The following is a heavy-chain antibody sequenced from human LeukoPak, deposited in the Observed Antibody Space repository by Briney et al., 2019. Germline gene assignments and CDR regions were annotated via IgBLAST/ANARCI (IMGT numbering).Heavy chain of an antibody. CDR2: ISGSGGST. D-gene: IGHD3-22*01. Sequence: GGSLRLSCAVSGFTFSSYAMRWVRQAPGKELEWVSAISGSGGSTYYADSVKGRFTISRDNSKNTLYLQMNSLRAEDTAVYYCAKIVVAYKGFDYWGQGTLVTVSS. J-gene: IGHJ4*02. CDR1: GFTFSSYA. V-gene: IGHV3-23*01. CDR3: AKIVVAYKGFDY.